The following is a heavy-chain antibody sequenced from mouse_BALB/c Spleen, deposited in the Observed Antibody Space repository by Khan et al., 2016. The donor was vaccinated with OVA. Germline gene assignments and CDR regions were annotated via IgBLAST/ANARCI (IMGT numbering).Heavy chain of an antibody. Sequence: GKRKEEGPGLVAPSESLSITCTVSGFSLSSYGVNWVRQPPGKGLEWLGVIWGDGSTNYHSGLKSRLTINKDNSKSQVFLKLNSLQTYDTATYYCAKFTPDYYSMDYWGQGTSVTVSS. CDR1: GFSLSSYG. J-gene: IGHJ4*01. D-gene: IGHD1-1*01. V-gene: IGHV2-3*01. CDR2: IWGDGST. CDR3: AKFTPDYYSMDY.